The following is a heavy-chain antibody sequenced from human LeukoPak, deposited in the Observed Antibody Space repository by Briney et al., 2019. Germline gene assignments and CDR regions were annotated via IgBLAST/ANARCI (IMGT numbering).Heavy chain of an antibody. CDR2: IYYSGST. CDR1: GGSISSSSYY. Sequence: SETLSLTCTVSGGSISSSSYYWGWIRQPPGKGLEWIGSIYYSGSTYYNPSLKSRVTISVDTSKNQFSLKLSSVTAADTAMYYCAAPYSYDSSGYSSPHHFSWGQGTLVTVSS. V-gene: IGHV4-39*07. CDR3: AAPYSYDSSGYSSPHHFS. D-gene: IGHD3-22*01. J-gene: IGHJ5*02.